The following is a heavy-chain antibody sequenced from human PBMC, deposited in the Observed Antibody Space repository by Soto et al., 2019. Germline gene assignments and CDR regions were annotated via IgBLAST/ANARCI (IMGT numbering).Heavy chain of an antibody. CDR3: ARGRGADSSSWYHWFDP. Sequence: QVQLVQSGAEVKKPGSSVKVSCKASGGTLSSYAISWVRQAPGQGLEWMGGIIPIFGTANYAQKFQGRVTITADESTSTAYMELSSLRSEDTAVYYCARGRGADSSSWYHWFDPWGQGTLVTVSS. CDR2: IIPIFGTA. CDR1: GGTLSSYA. J-gene: IGHJ5*02. V-gene: IGHV1-69*01. D-gene: IGHD6-13*01.